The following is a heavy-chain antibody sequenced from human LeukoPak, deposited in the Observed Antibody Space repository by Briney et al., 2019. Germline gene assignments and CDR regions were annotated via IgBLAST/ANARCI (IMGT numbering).Heavy chain of an antibody. D-gene: IGHD5-18*01. V-gene: IGHV3-23*01. CDR1: GFTFSSYA. CDR2: ISGSGGST. J-gene: IGHJ4*02. Sequence: GGSLRLSCAASGFTFSSYAMSWVRQAPGKGLEWVSAISGSGGSTYYADSVKGRFTISRDNSKNTLYLQMNSLRAEDTAVYYCAKDLRIQLWPRTYDNYFDYWGQGTLVTVSS. CDR3: AKDLRIQLWPRTYDNYFDY.